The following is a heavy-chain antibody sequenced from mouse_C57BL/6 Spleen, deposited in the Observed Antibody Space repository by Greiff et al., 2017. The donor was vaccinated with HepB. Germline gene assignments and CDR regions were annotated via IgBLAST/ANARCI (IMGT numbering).Heavy chain of an antibody. Sequence: EVQLVESGGGLVKPGGSLKLSCAASGFTFSDYGMHWVRQAPEKGLEWVAYISSGSSTIYYADTVKGRFTISRDNAKNTLFLQMTSLRSEDTAMYYCAWKEGQLRLPYYAMDYWGQGTSVTVSS. V-gene: IGHV5-17*01. CDR3: AWKEGQLRLPYYAMDY. J-gene: IGHJ4*01. D-gene: IGHD3-2*02. CDR2: ISSGSSTI. CDR1: GFTFSDYG.